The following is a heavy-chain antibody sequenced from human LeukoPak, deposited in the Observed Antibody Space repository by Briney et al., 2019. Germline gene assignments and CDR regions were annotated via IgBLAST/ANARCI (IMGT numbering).Heavy chain of an antibody. J-gene: IGHJ4*02. CDR2: INSAGDNI. CDR1: GFTFSDYF. Sequence: GGSLRLSCVASGFTFSDYFMSWIRQAPGKGLEWLSFINSAGDNIYYADSVKGRFTISRDNAKKTLYLEMNSLRMEDAAIYYCATSRVFDYWGQGTLVTVSS. V-gene: IGHV3-11*04. CDR3: ATSRVFDY.